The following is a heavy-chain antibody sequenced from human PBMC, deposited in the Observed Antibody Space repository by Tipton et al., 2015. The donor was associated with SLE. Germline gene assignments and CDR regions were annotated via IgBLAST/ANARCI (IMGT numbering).Heavy chain of an antibody. CDR2: IYSGGFT. Sequence: VQSGGSLRLSCSASGFTFISYAMTWVRQAPGKGLECVSVIYSGGFTYHADSVKGRFTISRDDSKNMVFLQMNSLRVEDTAVYYCAKEIEPVVGKWYYYGMDVWGQGTTVTVSS. D-gene: IGHD1-26*01. V-gene: IGHV3-23*03. CDR1: GFTFISYA. CDR3: AKEIEPVVGKWYYYGMDV. J-gene: IGHJ6*02.